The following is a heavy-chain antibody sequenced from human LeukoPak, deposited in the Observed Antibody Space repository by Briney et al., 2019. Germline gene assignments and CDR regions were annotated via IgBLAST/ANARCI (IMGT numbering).Heavy chain of an antibody. V-gene: IGHV4-59*01. CDR3: ARSAHYSQFDY. Sequence: SETLSLTCTVSGGSISSYYWSWIRQPPGKGLEWIGYIYYSGSTNYNPSLKSRVTISVDTSKNQFSLKLRSVTAADTAVYYCARSAHYSQFDYWGREPWSPSPQ. D-gene: IGHD3-22*01. CDR1: GGSISSYY. CDR2: IYYSGST. J-gene: IGHJ4*02.